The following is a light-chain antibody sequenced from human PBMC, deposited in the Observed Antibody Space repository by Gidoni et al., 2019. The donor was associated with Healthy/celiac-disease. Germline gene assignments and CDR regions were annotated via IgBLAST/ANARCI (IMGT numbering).Light chain of an antibody. V-gene: IGKV3-20*01. CDR3: QQYGSSPWT. Sequence: EIVLTQSPGTLSLSPGESATLSCRASQSVSSSYLAWYQQKPCQAPRLLIYGASSRATGIPDRFSGSGSGTDFTLTISRLEPEDFAVYYCQQYGSSPWTFGQGTKVEIK. CDR2: GAS. CDR1: QSVSSSY. J-gene: IGKJ1*01.